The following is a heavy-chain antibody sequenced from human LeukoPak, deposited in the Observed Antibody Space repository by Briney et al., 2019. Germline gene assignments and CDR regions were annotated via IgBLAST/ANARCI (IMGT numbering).Heavy chain of an antibody. CDR1: GFTFDDYG. Sequence: GAGGSLRLSCAASGFTFDDYGMSWVRQAPGKGLEWVSGINWNGGSTGYADSVKGRFTISRDNAKNSLYLQMNSLRAEDTALYYCARGASTMLNYYYYYYYMDVWGKGTTVTVS. J-gene: IGHJ6*03. CDR3: ARGASTMLNYYYYYYYMDV. D-gene: IGHD3-16*01. V-gene: IGHV3-20*04. CDR2: INWNGGST.